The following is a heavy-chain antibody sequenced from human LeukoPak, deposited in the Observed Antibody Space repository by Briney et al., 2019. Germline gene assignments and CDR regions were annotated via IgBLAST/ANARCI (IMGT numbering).Heavy chain of an antibody. CDR1: GYTFTGYY. V-gene: IGHV1-2*02. Sequence: GASVKVSCKASGYTFTGYYMHWVRQAPGQGLEWMGWIDPNGGGTKYAQKFQGRVTMARDTSISTGYMQLSRLTSDDTAVYYCARGGGLAAAGTRFDYWGQGTLVTVSS. D-gene: IGHD6-13*01. CDR3: ARGGGLAAAGTRFDY. CDR2: IDPNGGGT. J-gene: IGHJ4*02.